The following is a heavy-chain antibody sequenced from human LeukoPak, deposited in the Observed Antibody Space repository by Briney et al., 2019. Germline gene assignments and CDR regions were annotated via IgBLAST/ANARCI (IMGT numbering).Heavy chain of an antibody. D-gene: IGHD1-26*01. Sequence: GGSLRLSCAASGFTFSDHYMDWVRQAPGKGLEWVGRTRNKANSYTTEYAASVKGRITISRDDSKNSLYLQMNSLKTEDTAVYYCARGSIVGATYWFDYWGQGTLVTVSS. CDR1: GFTFSDHY. J-gene: IGHJ4*02. CDR2: TRNKANSYTT. V-gene: IGHV3-72*01. CDR3: ARGSIVGATYWFDY.